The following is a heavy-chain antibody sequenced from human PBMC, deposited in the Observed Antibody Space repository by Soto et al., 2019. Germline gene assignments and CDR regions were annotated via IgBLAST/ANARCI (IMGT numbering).Heavy chain of an antibody. CDR3: ARVIKSTYRNAPDAFDI. J-gene: IGHJ3*02. Sequence: GGSLRLSCAASGFTVSSNYMSWVRQAPGKGLEWVSVIYSGGSTYYADSVKGRFTISRDNSKNTLYLQMNSLRAEDTAVYYCARVIKSTYRNAPDAFDIWGQGTMVTVSS. CDR1: GFTVSSNY. D-gene: IGHD3-16*02. V-gene: IGHV3-53*01. CDR2: IYSGGST.